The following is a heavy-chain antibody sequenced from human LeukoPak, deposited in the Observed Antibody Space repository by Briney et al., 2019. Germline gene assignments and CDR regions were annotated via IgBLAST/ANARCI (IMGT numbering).Heavy chain of an antibody. V-gene: IGHV1-18*01. CDR2: ISAYNGNT. CDR3: ARALEMATTYYFDY. Sequence: ASVKVSCKASGYTFSSYGISWVRQAPGQGLEWMGWISAYNGNTNYAQKLQGRVTMTTDTSTSTAYMELRSLRSDDTAVYYCARALEMATTYYFDYWGRGTLVTVSS. D-gene: IGHD5-24*01. CDR1: GYTFSSYG. J-gene: IGHJ4*02.